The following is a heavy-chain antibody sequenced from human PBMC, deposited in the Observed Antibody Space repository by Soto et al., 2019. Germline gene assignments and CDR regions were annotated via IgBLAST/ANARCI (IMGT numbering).Heavy chain of an antibody. CDR2: ISSSSSYI. D-gene: IGHD6-13*01. J-gene: IGHJ6*02. CDR3: ARDGLATPRSSSSYYYYYYGMDV. CDR1: GFTFSSYS. V-gene: IGHV3-21*01. Sequence: GSLRLSCAASGFTFSSYSMNWVRQAPGKGLEWVSSISSSSSYIYYSDSVKGRFTISRDNAKNSLYLQMNSLRAEDTAVYYCARDGLATPRSSSSYYYYYYGMDVWGQGTTVTVSS.